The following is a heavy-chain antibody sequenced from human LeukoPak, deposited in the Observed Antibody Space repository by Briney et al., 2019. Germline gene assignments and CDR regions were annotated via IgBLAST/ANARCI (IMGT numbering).Heavy chain of an antibody. D-gene: IGHD3-10*01. CDR1: GGSISSYY. CDR2: IYYSGST. J-gene: IGHJ4*02. V-gene: IGHV4-59*01. CDR3: AYGSGSYPLWY. Sequence: PSETLSLTCTVSGGSISSYYWSWIRQPPGKGLEWIGYIYYSGSTNYNPSLKSRVTISVDTSKNQFSLKLSSVTAADTAVYYCAYGSGSYPLWYRGQGTLVTVSS.